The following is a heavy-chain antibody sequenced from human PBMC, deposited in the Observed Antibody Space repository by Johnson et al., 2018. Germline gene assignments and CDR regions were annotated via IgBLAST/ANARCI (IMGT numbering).Heavy chain of an antibody. CDR3: AKEPYGEEAFDI. D-gene: IGHD4-17*01. CDR1: GFTFSRYS. V-gene: IGHV3-21*04. Sequence: VQLVESGGGLVKPGGSLRLSCAASGFTFSRYSMNWVRQAPGKGLEWVSSISSSSRYIYYADSVTGRFTISRDTAKNSLHLQMNRLKAEDPAVYYGAKEPYGEEAFDIWGQGTMVTVSS. J-gene: IGHJ3*02. CDR2: ISSSSRYI.